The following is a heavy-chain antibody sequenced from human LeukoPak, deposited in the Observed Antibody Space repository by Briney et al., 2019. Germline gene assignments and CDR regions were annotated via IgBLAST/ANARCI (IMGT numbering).Heavy chain of an antibody. CDR2: IYSGGST. Sequence: GGSLRLSCAASGFTVSSNYMSWVRQAPGKGLEWVSVIYSGGSTYYADSVKGRFTISRDNSKNTLYLQMNSLRAEDTAVYYCARAGRYCSGGSCFYYFDYWGQGTLVTVSS. V-gene: IGHV3-53*01. J-gene: IGHJ4*02. CDR1: GFTVSSNY. D-gene: IGHD2-15*01. CDR3: ARAGRYCSGGSCFYYFDY.